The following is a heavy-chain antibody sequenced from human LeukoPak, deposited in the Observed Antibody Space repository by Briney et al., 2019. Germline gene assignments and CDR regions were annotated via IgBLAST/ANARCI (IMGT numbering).Heavy chain of an antibody. CDR2: IYYSGST. CDR3: ARGYHGSGGSY. CDR1: GGSISSSSYY. J-gene: IGHJ4*02. Sequence: NTSETLSLTCTVSGGSISSSSYYWGWIRQPPGKGLEWIGSIYYSGSTYYNPSLRSRVTISVDTSKNQFSLKLSSVTAADTAVYYCARGYHGSGGSYWGQGTLVTVSS. D-gene: IGHD2-15*01. V-gene: IGHV4-39*07.